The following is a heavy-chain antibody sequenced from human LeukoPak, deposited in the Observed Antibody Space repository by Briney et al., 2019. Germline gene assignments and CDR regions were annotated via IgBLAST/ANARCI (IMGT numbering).Heavy chain of an antibody. D-gene: IGHD6-6*01. Sequence: PSETLSLSCTVSGGSISGYYWSWIRQHPGKGLEWIGYIYYSGSTYYNPSLKSRVTISVDTSKNQFSLKLSSVTAADTAVDYCARDSHAYSSSSHLGYWGQGTLDTVSS. J-gene: IGHJ4*02. CDR2: IYYSGST. V-gene: IGHV4-31*03. CDR3: ARDSHAYSSSSHLGY. CDR1: GGSISGYY.